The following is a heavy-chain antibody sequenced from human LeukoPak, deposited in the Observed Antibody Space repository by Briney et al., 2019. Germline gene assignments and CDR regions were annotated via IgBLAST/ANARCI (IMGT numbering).Heavy chain of an antibody. Sequence: SVKVSCKASGGTFISYTISWVRQAPGQGLEWMGRIIPILGIANYAQKFQGRVTITADKSTSTAYMELSSLRSEDTAVYYCARSPSVGQFDPWGQGTLVTVSS. J-gene: IGHJ5*02. CDR3: ARSPSVGQFDP. CDR2: IIPILGIA. CDR1: GGTFISYT. V-gene: IGHV1-69*02.